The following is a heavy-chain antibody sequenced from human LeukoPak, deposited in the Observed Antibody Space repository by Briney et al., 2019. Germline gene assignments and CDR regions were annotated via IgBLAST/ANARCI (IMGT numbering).Heavy chain of an antibody. CDR2: IRNKANSYTT. Sequence: PGGSLRLSCAASGFTFSDHYMDWVRQAPGKGLEWVGRIRNKANSYTTEYAASVKGRFTISRDDSKNSLYLQMNSLKTEDTAVYYCAKARGRDYGDTTNYWDQGTLVTVSS. V-gene: IGHV3-72*01. D-gene: IGHD4/OR15-4a*01. CDR3: AKARGRDYGDTTNY. J-gene: IGHJ4*02. CDR1: GFTFSDHY.